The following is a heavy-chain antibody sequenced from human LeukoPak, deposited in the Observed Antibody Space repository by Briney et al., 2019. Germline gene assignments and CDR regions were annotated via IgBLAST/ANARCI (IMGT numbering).Heavy chain of an antibody. D-gene: IGHD6-6*01. Sequence: PGGSLRLSCAASGFIISSYWMTWVRQAPGKGLEWVANIKQDGSERNYVDSVRGRFTVSRDNAKNSLCLQMNSLRVEDTAVYYCAREVAARRLGSWVDPWGQGTPVIVSS. V-gene: IGHV3-7*01. CDR2: IKQDGSER. J-gene: IGHJ5*01. CDR3: AREVAARRLGSWVDP. CDR1: GFIISSYW.